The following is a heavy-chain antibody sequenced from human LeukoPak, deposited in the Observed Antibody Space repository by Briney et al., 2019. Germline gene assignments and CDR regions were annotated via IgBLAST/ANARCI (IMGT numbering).Heavy chain of an antibody. CDR3: ARDPRKYSSTPGAFDI. V-gene: IGHV3-48*01. J-gene: IGHJ3*02. D-gene: IGHD6-13*01. Sequence: SGGSLRLSCAASGFTLSSYSMNWVRQAPGKGLEWVSYISSSSSTIYCADSVKGRFTISRDNAKNSLYLQMNSLRAEDTAVYYCARDPRKYSSTPGAFDIWGQGTMVTVSS. CDR1: GFTLSSYS. CDR2: ISSSSSTI.